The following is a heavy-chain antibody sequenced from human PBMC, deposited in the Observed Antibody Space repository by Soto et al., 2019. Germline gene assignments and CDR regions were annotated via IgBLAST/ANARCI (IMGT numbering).Heavy chain of an antibody. CDR3: GRIGGYYQALDS. V-gene: IGHV4-59*08. CDR2: IYYSGST. Sequence: SETLSLTCTVAGGSISSYYWSWIRQPPGKGLEWIGYIYYSGSTTYSPSLKSRVTISLDTSKNQFSLKLDSVTAADTAVYYCGRIGGYYQALDSWGQGTLVTVSS. D-gene: IGHD3-22*01. CDR1: GGSISSYY. J-gene: IGHJ4*02.